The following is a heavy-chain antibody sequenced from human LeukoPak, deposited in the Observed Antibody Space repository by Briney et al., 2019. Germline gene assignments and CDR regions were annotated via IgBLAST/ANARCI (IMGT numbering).Heavy chain of an antibody. CDR1: GGSISSSNW. CDR3: ARGSGYSYYFDY. J-gene: IGHJ4*02. CDR2: IYSGGST. D-gene: IGHD3-22*01. Sequence: PSETLSLTCAVSGGSISSSNWWSWVRQPPGKGLEWVSVIYSGGSTYYADSVKGRFTISRDNSKNTLYLQMNSLRAEDTAVYYCARGSGYSYYFDYWGQGTLVTVSS. V-gene: IGHV3-53*01.